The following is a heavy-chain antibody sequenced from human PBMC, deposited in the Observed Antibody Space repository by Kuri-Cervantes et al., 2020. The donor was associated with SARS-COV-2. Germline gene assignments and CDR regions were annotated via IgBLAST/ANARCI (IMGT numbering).Heavy chain of an antibody. Sequence: SETLSLTCTVSGGFISSAYYYWGWIRQPPGKGLEWIGSIYYSGSTYYNPSLKSRVTISVDTSKNQFSLKLSSVTAADTAVYYCARGGGYQLLSDDAFDIWGQGTMVTVSS. J-gene: IGHJ3*02. CDR1: GGFISSAYYY. CDR3: ARGGGYQLLSDDAFDI. CDR2: IYYSGST. V-gene: IGHV4-39*07. D-gene: IGHD2-2*01.